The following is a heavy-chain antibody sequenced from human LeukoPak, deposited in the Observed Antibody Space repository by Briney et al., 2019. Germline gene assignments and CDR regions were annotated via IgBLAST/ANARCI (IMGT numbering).Heavy chain of an antibody. J-gene: IGHJ4*02. Sequence: SETLSLTCTVSGGSISSGDYYWSWIRQPPGKGLEWIGSIYYSGSTYYNPSLKSRVTISVDTSKNQFSLKLSSVTAADTAVYYCAREGGVEYYFDYWGQGTLVTVSS. V-gene: IGHV4-39*07. D-gene: IGHD3-16*01. CDR2: IYYSGST. CDR3: AREGGVEYYFDY. CDR1: GGSISSGDYY.